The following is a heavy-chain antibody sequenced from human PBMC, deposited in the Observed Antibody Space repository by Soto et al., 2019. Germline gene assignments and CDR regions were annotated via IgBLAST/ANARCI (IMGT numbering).Heavy chain of an antibody. CDR1: SVSNAW. Sequence: SVSNAWMNWVRQAPGKGLEWVGRIKSKTDGGTTDYAAPVKGRFTISRDDSKNTLYLQMNSLKTEDTAVYYCTTAGSGSYYDDAVDIWGQGTIVTVSS. CDR3: TTAGSGSYYDDAVDI. V-gene: IGHV3-15*07. D-gene: IGHD1-26*01. J-gene: IGHJ3*02. CDR2: IKSKTDGGTT.